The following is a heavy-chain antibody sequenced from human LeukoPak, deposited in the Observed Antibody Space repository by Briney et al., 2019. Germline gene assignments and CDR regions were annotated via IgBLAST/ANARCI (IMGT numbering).Heavy chain of an antibody. CDR3: ARVYLGGYVDWFDP. D-gene: IGHD5-12*01. J-gene: IGHJ5*02. CDR1: GGTFSSYA. Sequence: ASVKVSCKASGGTFSSYAISWVRQAPGQGLEWMGWISAYNGNTNYAQKLQGRVTMTTDTSTSTAYMELRSLRSDDTAVYYCARVYLGGYVDWFDPWGQGTLVTVSS. CDR2: ISAYNGNT. V-gene: IGHV1-18*01.